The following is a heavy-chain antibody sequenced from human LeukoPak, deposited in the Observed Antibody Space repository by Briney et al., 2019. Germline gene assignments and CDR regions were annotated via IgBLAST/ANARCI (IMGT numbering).Heavy chain of an antibody. Sequence: SETLSLTCTVSGGPISSSSYYWGWIRQPPGKGLEWIGSIYYSGSTYYNPSLKSRVTISVDTSKNQFSLKLSSVTAADTAVYYCARSGGSSWSYYWYFDLWGRGTLVTVSS. CDR1: GGPISSSSYY. CDR3: ARSGGSSWSYYWYFDL. D-gene: IGHD6-13*01. J-gene: IGHJ2*01. CDR2: IYYSGST. V-gene: IGHV4-39*01.